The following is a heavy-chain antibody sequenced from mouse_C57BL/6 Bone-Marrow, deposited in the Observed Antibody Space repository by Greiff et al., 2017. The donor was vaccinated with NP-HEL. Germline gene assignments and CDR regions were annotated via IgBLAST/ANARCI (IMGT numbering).Heavy chain of an antibody. J-gene: IGHJ3*01. CDR1: GYTFTSYW. CDR2: IHPNSGST. D-gene: IGHD2-3*01. CDR3: ASSGYYVFRFAY. Sequence: QVQLQQPGAELVKPGASVKLSCKASGYTFTSYWMHWVKQRPGQGLEWIGMIHPNSGSTNYNEKFKSKATLTVDKSSSTAYMQLSSLTSEDSAVYYCASSGYYVFRFAYWGQATPVTVSA. V-gene: IGHV1-64*01.